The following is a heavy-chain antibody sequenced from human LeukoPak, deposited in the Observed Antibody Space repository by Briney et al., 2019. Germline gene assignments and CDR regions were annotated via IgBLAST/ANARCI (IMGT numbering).Heavy chain of an antibody. V-gene: IGHV4-39*01. CDR1: GASISSNDYF. D-gene: IGHD5-12*01. CDR2: ISDSGSS. J-gene: IGHJ4*02. Sequence: SETLSLTCTVSGASISSNDYFWGWIRQPPGEGLEWIGSISDSGSSYFNPSVKSRVTIFADSSKNQFSLKLSSVTAADTAVYYCGRHRRGIVATTYFDYWGQGTLVTVSS. CDR3: GRHRRGIVATTYFDY.